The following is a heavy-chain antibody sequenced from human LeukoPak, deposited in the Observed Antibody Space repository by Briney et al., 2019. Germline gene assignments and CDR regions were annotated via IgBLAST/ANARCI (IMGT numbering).Heavy chain of an antibody. CDR1: GFTFSSYA. V-gene: IGHV3-30-3*01. J-gene: IGHJ6*02. CDR2: ISYDGSNK. CDR3: ARDGTNLGYYYYGMDV. Sequence: GGSLRLSCAASGFTFSSYAMHWVSQAPGKGLEWVAVISYDGSNKYYADSVKGRFTISRDNSKNTLYLQMNSPRAEDTAVYYCARDGTNLGYYYYGMDVWGQGTTVTVSS. D-gene: IGHD3-16*01.